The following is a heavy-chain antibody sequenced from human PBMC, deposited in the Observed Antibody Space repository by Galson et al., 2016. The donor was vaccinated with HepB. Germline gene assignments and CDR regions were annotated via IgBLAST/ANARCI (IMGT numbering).Heavy chain of an antibody. J-gene: IGHJ6*03. CDR3: AREGLGDGYNSLNYYSYYMDV. CDR1: GVSFSTFD. Sequence: ETLSLTCAVYGVSFSTFDWSWIRQSQGKGLEWIGQINHSGTTKYNPSLKSRVTMSVDMSKKQFSLKLTSVTAEDTAVYYCAREGLGDGYNSLNYYSYYMDVWGKGTTVTVSS. D-gene: IGHD5-24*01. V-gene: IGHV4-34*01. CDR2: INHSGTT.